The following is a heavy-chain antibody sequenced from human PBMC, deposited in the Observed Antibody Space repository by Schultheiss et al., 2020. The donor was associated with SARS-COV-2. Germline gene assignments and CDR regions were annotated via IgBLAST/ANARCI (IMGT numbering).Heavy chain of an antibody. D-gene: IGHD3-22*01. CDR2: IYYSGST. J-gene: IGHJ6*02. V-gene: IGHV4-61*08. Sequence: SQTLSLTCTVSGGSISSGGYYWSWIRQPPGKGLEWIGYIYYSGSTNYNPSLKSRVTISVDTSKNQFSLKLSSVTAADTAVYYCAREPAYYYDSSDWDYYGMDVWGQGTTVTVSS. CDR3: AREPAYYYDSSDWDYYGMDV. CDR1: GGSISSGGYY.